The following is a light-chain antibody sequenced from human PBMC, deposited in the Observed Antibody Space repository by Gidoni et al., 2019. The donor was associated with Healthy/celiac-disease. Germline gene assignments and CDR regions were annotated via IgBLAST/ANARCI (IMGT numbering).Light chain of an antibody. CDR1: QSISSY. CDR2: AAS. Sequence: DIQMTQSPSSLSASVGDRVTITCRASQSISSYLNWYQQKPGKAPKLLTYAASSLQSGVPSRFSGSGSGTDFTLTISSLQPEDFATYYCQQSYSTLFTFSPXTKVDIK. V-gene: IGKV1-39*01. CDR3: QQSYSTLFT. J-gene: IGKJ3*01.